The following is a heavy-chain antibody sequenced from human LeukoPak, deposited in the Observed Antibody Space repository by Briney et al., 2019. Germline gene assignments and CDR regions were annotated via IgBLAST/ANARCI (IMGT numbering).Heavy chain of an antibody. CDR3: ASVRAGVFPADWYFDV. V-gene: IGHV4-59*01. J-gene: IGHJ2*01. Sequence: KPSETLSLTCTVSGASLTGSYWSWIRQPPGKGLDWIGFIYYTGSANYNPSIRSRVTVSLDTSKNQFSLKVTSVTAADTAVYYCASVRAGVFPADWYFDVWGRGTLVTVSS. CDR1: GASLTGSY. D-gene: IGHD6-19*01. CDR2: IYYTGSA.